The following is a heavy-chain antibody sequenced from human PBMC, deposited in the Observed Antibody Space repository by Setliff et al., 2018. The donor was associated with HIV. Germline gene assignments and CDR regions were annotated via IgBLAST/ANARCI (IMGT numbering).Heavy chain of an antibody. V-gene: IGHV3-23*01. J-gene: IGHJ4*02. Sequence: PGGSLRLSCAASGFTFSDQSMSWVRQAPGMGLEWVSTISGSGGDTYYADSAKGRFTILRDNSKNTLYLQINTLRVEDTAVYYCTKNDFGGRWDWGQGTLVTVSS. CDR3: TKNDFGGRWD. D-gene: IGHD1-1*01. CDR2: ISGSGGDT. CDR1: GFTFSDQS.